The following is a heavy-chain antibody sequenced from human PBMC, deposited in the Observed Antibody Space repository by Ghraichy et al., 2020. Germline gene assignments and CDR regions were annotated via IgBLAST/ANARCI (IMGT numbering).Heavy chain of an antibody. V-gene: IGHV1-69*13. CDR2: IIPMFGTT. D-gene: IGHD1-14*01. CDR1: GGTFSSYA. J-gene: IGHJ4*02. Sequence: SVKVSCKASGGTFSSYAVSWVRQAPGQGLEWMGVIIPMFGTTNYAQNFQDRVTFTADESTNTVYMELNSLRSEDTAVFYCARGVSETPGAPPRYYNDYWGQGTLVTVSS. CDR3: ARGVSETPGAPPRYYNDY.